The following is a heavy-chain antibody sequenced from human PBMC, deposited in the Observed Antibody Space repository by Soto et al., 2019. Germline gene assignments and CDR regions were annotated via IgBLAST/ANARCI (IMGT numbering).Heavy chain of an antibody. Sequence: SEPLSLTFTVSGGSISSGGYYWSWIRQHPGKGLEWIGYIYYSGSTYYNPSLKSRVTISVDTSKNQFSLKLSSVTAADTAVYYCARDGYDYGYFDYWGQGTLVTVSS. D-gene: IGHD4-17*01. V-gene: IGHV4-31*03. CDR2: IYYSGST. CDR1: GGSISSGGYY. CDR3: ARDGYDYGYFDY. J-gene: IGHJ4*02.